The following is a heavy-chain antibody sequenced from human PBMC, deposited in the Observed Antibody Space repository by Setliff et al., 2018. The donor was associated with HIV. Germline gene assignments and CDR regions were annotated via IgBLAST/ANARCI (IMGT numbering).Heavy chain of an antibody. CDR1: GFTFSSYA. D-gene: IGHD7-27*01. CDR2: ISYDGSNK. Sequence: PGGSLRLSCAASGFTFSSYAMHWVRQAPGKGLEWVAVISYDGSNKYYADSVKGRFTISRDNSKNTLYLQMNSLRAEDTAVYYCARDPYPNRGSLDAFQIWGQGTMVTVSS. J-gene: IGHJ3*02. CDR3: ARDPYPNRGSLDAFQI. V-gene: IGHV3-30*01.